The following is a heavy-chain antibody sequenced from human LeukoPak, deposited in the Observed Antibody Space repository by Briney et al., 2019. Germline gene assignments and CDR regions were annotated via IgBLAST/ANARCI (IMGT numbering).Heavy chain of an antibody. V-gene: IGHV4-61*02. D-gene: IGHD1-26*01. J-gene: IGHJ4*02. Sequence: SETLSLTCTVSGGSISSGSYYWSWIRQPAGKGLEWIGRIYTSGSTNYNPSLKSRVTISVDTSKNQFSLKLSSVTAADTAVYYCARGEYSGSYYFDYWGQGTLVTVSS. CDR1: GGSISSGSYY. CDR2: IYTSGST. CDR3: ARGEYSGSYYFDY.